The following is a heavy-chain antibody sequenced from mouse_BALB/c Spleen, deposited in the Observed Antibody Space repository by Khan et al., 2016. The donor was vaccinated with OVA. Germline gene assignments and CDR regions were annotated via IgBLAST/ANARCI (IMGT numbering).Heavy chain of an antibody. CDR1: GFTFSSYG. CDR3: ASHLTGSFAY. Sequence: EVELVESGGDLVKPGGSLKLSCAASGFTFSSYGMSWVRQTPDKRLEWVATISSDGSYNYYPDSVKGRFTISRDNVKNTLYLQISSLKSEDTAMYYCASHLTGSFAYWGQGTLVTVSA. V-gene: IGHV5-6*01. CDR2: ISSDGSYN. J-gene: IGHJ3*01.